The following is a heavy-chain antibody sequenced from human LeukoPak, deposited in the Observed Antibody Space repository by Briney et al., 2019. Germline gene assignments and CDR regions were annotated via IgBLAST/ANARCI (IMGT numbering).Heavy chain of an antibody. J-gene: IGHJ3*02. D-gene: IGHD6-19*01. CDR2: IFYSGST. CDR3: ARGGRIAVNQAFDI. V-gene: IGHV4-39*01. Sequence: SETLSLTCTVSGASISGSSYYWGWVRQPPGKGLEWIGSIFYSGSTYYNPSLKSRVTISVDTSKNQFSLNLNSVTAADTAVYYCARGGRIAVNQAFDIWGQGTMVTVSS. CDR1: GASISGSSYY.